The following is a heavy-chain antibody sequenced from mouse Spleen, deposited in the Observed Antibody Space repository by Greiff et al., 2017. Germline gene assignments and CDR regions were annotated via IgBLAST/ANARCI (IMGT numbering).Heavy chain of an antibody. Sequence: ESGAELVRPGTSVKVSCKASGYAFTNYLIEWVKQRPGQGLEWIGVINPGSGGTNYNEKFKGKATLTADKSSSTAYMQLSSLTSDDSAVYFCARSNYYGSSYGDYFDYWGQGTTLTVSS. CDR3: ARSNYYGSSYGDYFDY. CDR1: GYAFTNYL. J-gene: IGHJ2*01. D-gene: IGHD1-1*01. V-gene: IGHV1-54*01. CDR2: INPGSGGT.